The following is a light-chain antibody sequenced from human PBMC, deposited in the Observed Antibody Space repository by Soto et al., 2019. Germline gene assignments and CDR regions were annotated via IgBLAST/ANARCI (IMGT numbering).Light chain of an antibody. CDR1: SSDVGGYNY. Sequence: QSALTQPRSVSGSPGQSVTISCTGTSSDVGGYNYVSWYQQHPGKAPKVMIYDVSKRPSGVPDRFSGSKSGNTASLTISGLQAEDEADYYCCSSAGSPRYVFGTGTKVTVL. CDR3: CSSAGSPRYV. J-gene: IGLJ1*01. V-gene: IGLV2-11*01. CDR2: DVS.